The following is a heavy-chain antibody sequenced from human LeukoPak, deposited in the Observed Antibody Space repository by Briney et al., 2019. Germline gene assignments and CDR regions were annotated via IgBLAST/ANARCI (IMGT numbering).Heavy chain of an antibody. CDR2: IYSGGST. CDR3: ARVGSRGAFDI. V-gene: IGHV3-66*01. Sequence: GGSLRLSCAASGFTVTSNYMSWVRQAPGKGLEWVSVIYSGGSTYYADSVKGRFTISRDNSKNTLYLQMNSLRAEDTAVYYCARVGSRGAFDIWGQGTMVTVSS. J-gene: IGHJ3*02. D-gene: IGHD3-10*01. CDR1: GFTVTSNY.